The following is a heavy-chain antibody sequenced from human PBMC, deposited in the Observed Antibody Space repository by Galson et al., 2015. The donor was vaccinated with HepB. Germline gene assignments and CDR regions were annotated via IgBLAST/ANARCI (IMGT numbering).Heavy chain of an antibody. Sequence: SLRLSCAASGFTFRSYAMTWIRQAPGKGLEWVSAISGSGGSTYYADSVKGRFTISRDNSKNTLYLQMNSLRAEDTAVYYCAKDPGYQLLSDEYFQHWGQGTLVTVSS. CDR2: ISGSGGST. D-gene: IGHD2-2*01. J-gene: IGHJ1*01. CDR3: AKDPGYQLLSDEYFQH. V-gene: IGHV3-23*01. CDR1: GFTFRSYA.